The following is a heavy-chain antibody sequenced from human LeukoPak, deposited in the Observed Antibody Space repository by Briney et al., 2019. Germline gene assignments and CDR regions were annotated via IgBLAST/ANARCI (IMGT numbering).Heavy chain of an antibody. D-gene: IGHD3-16*01. J-gene: IGHJ4*02. CDR1: GITFSTFA. CDR3: AKVTIYDYVWGSNFDY. Sequence: SGGSLRLSCAVSGITFSTFAMSWVRQAPGKGLEWASGISGSGGSTYYADSVKGRFTISRDNSKNTLYLQMNSLRAEDTAVYYCAKVTIYDYVWGSNFDYWGQGTLVTVSS. CDR2: ISGSGGST. V-gene: IGHV3-23*01.